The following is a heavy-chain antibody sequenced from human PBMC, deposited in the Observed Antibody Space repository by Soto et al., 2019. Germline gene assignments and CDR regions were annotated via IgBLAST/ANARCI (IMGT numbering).Heavy chain of an antibody. D-gene: IGHD6-13*01. V-gene: IGHV5-51*01. CDR3: ALSSIAAAGFDY. CDR1: GYRFTSYW. J-gene: IGHJ4*02. Sequence: GEPLKISCKGSGYRFTSYWIGWVRQMPGKGLEWMGIFYPGDSDTRYSPSFQGQVTISADKSISTAYLQWRSLKASDTAMYYYALSSIAAAGFDYGGLGTVVTVAS. CDR2: FYPGDSDT.